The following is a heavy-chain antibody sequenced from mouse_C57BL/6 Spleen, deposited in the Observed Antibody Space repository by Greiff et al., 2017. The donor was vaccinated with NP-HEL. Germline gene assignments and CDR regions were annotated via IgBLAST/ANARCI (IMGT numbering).Heavy chain of an antibody. Sequence: EVQLQQSGAELVRPGASVKLSCTASGFNIKDDYMHWVKQRPEQGLEWIGWIDPENGDTEYASKFQGKATITADTSSNTAYLQLSSLTSEDTAVYYCTYNWNAFAYWGQGTLVTVSA. D-gene: IGHD1-3*01. CDR2: IDPENGDT. V-gene: IGHV14-4*01. CDR1: GFNIKDDY. J-gene: IGHJ3*01. CDR3: TYNWNAFAY.